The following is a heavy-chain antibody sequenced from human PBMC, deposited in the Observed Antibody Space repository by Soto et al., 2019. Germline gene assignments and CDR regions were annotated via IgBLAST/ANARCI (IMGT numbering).Heavy chain of an antibody. CDR1: GGTFSSYA. J-gene: IGHJ4*02. CDR2: IIPIFGTA. CDR3: ARGVSNLRFLEWLSFDY. Sequence: GASVKVSCKASGGTFSSYAISWVRQAPGQGLEWMGGIIPIFGTANYAQKFQGRVTITADESTSTAYMELSSLRSEDTAVYYCARGVSNLRFLEWLSFDYWGQGTLVTVSS. D-gene: IGHD3-3*01. V-gene: IGHV1-69*13.